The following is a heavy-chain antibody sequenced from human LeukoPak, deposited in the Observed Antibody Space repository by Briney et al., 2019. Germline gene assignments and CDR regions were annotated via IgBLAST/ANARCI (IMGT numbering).Heavy chain of an antibody. V-gene: IGHV4-59*01. D-gene: IGHD5-12*01. CDR3: ARDQGGYSGYDTNWFDP. CDR1: GGSISSYY. J-gene: IGHJ5*02. Sequence: SETLSLTCTVSGGSISSYYWSWIRQPPGKGLEWIGYIYYSGSTNYNPSLKSRVTISVDTSKNQFSLKLSSVTAADTAVYYCARDQGGYSGYDTNWFDPWGQGTLVIVSS. CDR2: IYYSGST.